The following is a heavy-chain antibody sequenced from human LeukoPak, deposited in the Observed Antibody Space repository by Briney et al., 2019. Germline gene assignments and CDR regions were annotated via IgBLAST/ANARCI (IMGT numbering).Heavy chain of an antibody. V-gene: IGHV3-23*01. CDR2: FSGSGGVT. D-gene: IGHD2-2*01. J-gene: IGHJ6*03. Sequence: GGSLRLSCAASGFTFSTYAINWVRQAPGKGLEWVSSFSGSGGVTKYADSVKGRFTFSRDNSKNTLYLQMYSLRAGDTAVYYCAKESEVPGARYMDVWGKGTTVTVSS. CDR1: GFTFSTYA. CDR3: AKESEVPGARYMDV.